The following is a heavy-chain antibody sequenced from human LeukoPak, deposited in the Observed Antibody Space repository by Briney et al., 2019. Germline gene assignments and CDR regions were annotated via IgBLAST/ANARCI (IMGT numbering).Heavy chain of an antibody. CDR1: GGTFSSYA. D-gene: IGHD2-2*01. J-gene: IGHJ4*02. V-gene: IGHV1-2*02. CDR2: INPNSGGT. CDR3: ARSRSRDCSSTSCYSYGLDY. Sequence: ASVKVSCKASGGTFSSYAISWVRQAPGQGFEWMGWINPNSGGTHYAQKFQGRVTMTRDTSISTAYMELSRLTSDDTAVYYCARSRSRDCSSTSCYSYGLDYWGQGTLVTVSS.